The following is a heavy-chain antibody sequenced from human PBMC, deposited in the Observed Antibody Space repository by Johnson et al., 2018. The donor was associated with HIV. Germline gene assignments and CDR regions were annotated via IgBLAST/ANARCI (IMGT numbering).Heavy chain of an antibody. J-gene: IGHJ3*02. V-gene: IGHV3-7*01. CDR3: ARNIAGAGRGAFDI. CDR1: GFTFSSYW. D-gene: IGHD6-19*01. CDR2: IKQDGSEK. Sequence: VQLVESGGGLVQPGGSLRLSCAASGFTFSSYWMSWVHQAPGKGLEWVANIKQDGSEKYYVDSVKGRFTISRDNAKNSLYLQMNSLRAEDTAVYYCARNIAGAGRGAFDIWGQGTMVTVSS.